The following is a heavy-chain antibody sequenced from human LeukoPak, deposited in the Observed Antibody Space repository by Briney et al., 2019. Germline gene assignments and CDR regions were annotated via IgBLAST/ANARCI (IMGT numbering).Heavy chain of an antibody. CDR2: IYHSGST. J-gene: IGHJ5*02. V-gene: IGHV4-38-2*01. Sequence: PSETLSLTCAVSGYSISSGYYWGWIRQPPGKGLEWIGSIYHSGSTYYNPSLKSRVTISVDTSKNQFSRKLSSVTAADTAVYYCARCPAYYDILTGYYPNWFDPWGQGTLVTVSS. D-gene: IGHD3-9*01. CDR3: ARCPAYYDILTGYYPNWFDP. CDR1: GYSISSGYY.